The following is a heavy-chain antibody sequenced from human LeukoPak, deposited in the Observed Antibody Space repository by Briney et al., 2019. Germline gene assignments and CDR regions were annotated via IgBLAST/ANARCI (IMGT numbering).Heavy chain of an antibody. CDR1: GFTFTTYW. D-gene: IGHD2-15*01. CDR2: IKGDGSST. J-gene: IGHJ3*02. V-gene: IGHV3-74*01. Sequence: PGGSLRLSCAASGFTFTTYWMHWVRQVPGKGLVWVARIKGDGSSTRHADSMKGRFTISRDNAKNSLYLQMNSLRAEDTAVYYCAREADIVVVVAAKFQDAFDIWGQGTMVTVSS. CDR3: AREADIVVVVAAKFQDAFDI.